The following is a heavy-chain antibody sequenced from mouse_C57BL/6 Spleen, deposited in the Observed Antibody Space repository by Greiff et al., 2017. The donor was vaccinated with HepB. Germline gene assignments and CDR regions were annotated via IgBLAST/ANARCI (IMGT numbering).Heavy chain of an antibody. V-gene: IGHV1-15*01. D-gene: IGHD3-3*01. CDR1: GYTFTDYE. J-gene: IGHJ2*01. Sequence: VQLQQSGAELVRPGASVTLSCKASGYTFTDYEMHWVKQTPVHGLEWIGAIDPETGGTAYNQKFKGKAILTADKSSSTAYMELRSLTSEDSAVYYCTREGLGYFDYWGQGTTLTVSS. CDR3: TREGLGYFDY. CDR2: IDPETGGT.